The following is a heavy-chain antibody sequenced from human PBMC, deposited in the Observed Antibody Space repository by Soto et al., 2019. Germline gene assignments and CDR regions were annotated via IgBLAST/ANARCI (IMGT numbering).Heavy chain of an antibody. CDR2: ISYSGST. V-gene: IGHV4-31*03. CDR1: GGSFISGGYY. D-gene: IGHD6-13*01. CDR3: ARGPYSRAPLFDS. Sequence: PSETLSLTCTVSGGSFISGGYYWSWIRQHPGKGLEWIGYISYSGSTYYNPSLRSRVTISIDSSKNQLSLKLSSVTAADTAVYYCARGPYSRAPLFDSWGQGTLVTVS. J-gene: IGHJ4*02.